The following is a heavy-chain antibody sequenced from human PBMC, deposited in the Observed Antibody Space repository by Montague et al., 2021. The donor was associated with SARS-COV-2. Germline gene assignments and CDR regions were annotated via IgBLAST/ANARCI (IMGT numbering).Heavy chain of an antibody. CDR1: GFTFSSYE. D-gene: IGHD5-24*01. V-gene: IGHV3-48*03. Sequence: SLRLSCAASGFTFSSYEMNWVRQAPGKGLEWVSYISSSGSTVYYADSVKGRFTISRDNAKNSLYLQMNSLRAEDTAVYYCASEMATIEYYYYGMDVWGRGTLVTVSS. CDR2: ISSSGSTV. J-gene: IGHJ6*02. CDR3: ASEMATIEYYYYGMDV.